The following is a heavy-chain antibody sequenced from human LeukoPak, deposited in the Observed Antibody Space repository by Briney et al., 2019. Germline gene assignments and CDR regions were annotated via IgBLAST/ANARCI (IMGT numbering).Heavy chain of an antibody. D-gene: IGHD2-15*01. CDR2: IWYDGSYK. J-gene: IGHJ6*02. CDR1: GFTFSSYA. CDR3: ARPMEIPSQYCSGGRCYGMDV. V-gene: IGHV3-33*01. Sequence: GGSLRLSCAASGFTFSSYAMHWVRQAPGKGLEWVAFIWYDGSYKYYADSVKGRFSISRDTSKNTLYLQMDSLRAEDTAVYYCARPMEIPSQYCSGGRCYGMDVWGQGTTVTVSS.